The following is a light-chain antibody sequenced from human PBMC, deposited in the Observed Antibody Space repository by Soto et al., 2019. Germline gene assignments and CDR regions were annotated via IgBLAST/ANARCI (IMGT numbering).Light chain of an antibody. V-gene: IGKV3-20*01. CDR1: QSVSSNH. CDR2: GAS. J-gene: IGKJ2*01. Sequence: EIVMAQSPGTLSLSPGERATLSCRASQSVSSNHLAWFQQKSGQAPRLLIYGASSMATGIPDRFSGSGAGTAFALTISILEPEDFVVYYCQQYGSAPGTFGQGINVEI. CDR3: QQYGSAPGT.